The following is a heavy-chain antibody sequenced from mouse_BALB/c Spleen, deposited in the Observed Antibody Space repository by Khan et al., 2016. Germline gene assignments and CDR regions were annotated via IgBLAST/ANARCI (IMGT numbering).Heavy chain of an antibody. CDR3: ARGNSYYDYDY. V-gene: IGHV1-87*01. CDR2: IYPGDGDT. J-gene: IGHJ2*01. Sequence: QVQLKQSGAELARPGASVKLSCKASGYTFTSYWMQWVKQRPGQGLEWIGAIYPGDGDTRFTQKFTGKATLTADKSSSTAYMQLSSLASEDSAVYYCARGNSYYDYDYWGQGTTLTVSS. D-gene: IGHD2-4*01. CDR1: GYTFTSYW.